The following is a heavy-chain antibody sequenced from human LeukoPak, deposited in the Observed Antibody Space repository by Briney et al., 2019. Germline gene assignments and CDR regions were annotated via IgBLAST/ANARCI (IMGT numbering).Heavy chain of an antibody. D-gene: IGHD6-13*01. J-gene: IGHJ6*03. CDR3: ASIGIAAAGTISYYYYMDV. Sequence: NSSETLSLTCTVSGGSISSGSYYWSWIRQPAGKGLEWIGRIYTSGSTNYNPSLKSRVTISVDTSKNQFSLKLSSVTAADTAVYYCASIGIAAAGTISYYYYMDVWGKGTTVTVSS. CDR1: GGSISSGSYY. CDR2: IYTSGST. V-gene: IGHV4-61*02.